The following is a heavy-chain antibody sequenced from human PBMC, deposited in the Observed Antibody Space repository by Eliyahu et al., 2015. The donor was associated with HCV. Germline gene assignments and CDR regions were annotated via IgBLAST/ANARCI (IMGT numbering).Heavy chain of an antibody. CDR2: ISYDGSNK. V-gene: IGHV3-30-3*01. CDR1: GFXFRSYA. J-gene: IGHJ3*02. D-gene: IGHD3-22*01. CDR3: ARSPGSSGGDAFDI. Sequence: QVQLVESGGGVVQPGTXLRLSCXASGFXFRSYAMHGVRQAPGKGLXWVAVISYDGSNKYYADSVKGRFTISRDNSKNTLYLQMNSLRAEDTAVYYCARSPGSSGGDAFDIWGQGTMVTVSS.